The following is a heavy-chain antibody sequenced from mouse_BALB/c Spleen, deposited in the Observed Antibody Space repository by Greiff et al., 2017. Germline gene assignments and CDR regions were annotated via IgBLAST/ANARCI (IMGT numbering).Heavy chain of an antibody. J-gene: IGHJ4*01. CDR2: ISSGSSST. Sequence: EVQLVESGGGLVKPGGSLKLSCAASGFTFSSYAMSWVRQSPEKRLEWVAEISSGSSSTYYPDTVTGRFTISRDNAKNTLYLEMSSLRSEDTAMYYWERAEYDGNYYGMDYWGQGTSVTVSS. V-gene: IGHV5-9-4*01. D-gene: IGHD2-14*01. CDR1: GFTFSSYA. CDR3: ERAEYDGNYYGMDY.